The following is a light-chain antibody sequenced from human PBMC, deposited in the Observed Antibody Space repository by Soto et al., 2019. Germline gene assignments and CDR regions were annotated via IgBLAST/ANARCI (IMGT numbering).Light chain of an antibody. CDR2: EVN. J-gene: IGLJ3*02. V-gene: IGLV2-23*02. CDR1: SSDVGYYNL. Sequence: QSALTQPASVSGSPGQSITISCTGTSSDVGYYNLISWYQQHPGKAPKLMIFEVNKRPSGVSNRVSGSKSGNTASLTISGLRAEDEADYYCCSYAGSSTWVFGGGTKVTVL. CDR3: CSYAGSSTWV.